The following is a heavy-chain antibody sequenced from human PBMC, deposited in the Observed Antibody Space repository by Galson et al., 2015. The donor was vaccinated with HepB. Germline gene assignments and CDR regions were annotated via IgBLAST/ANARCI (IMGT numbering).Heavy chain of an antibody. D-gene: IGHD2-21*02. Sequence: SLRLSCAASGFTFSSYEMNWVRQAPGKGLEWVSYISSSGSTIYYADSVKGRFTISRDNAKNSLYLQMNSLRAEDTAVYYCARDLLLVVTAYDAFDIWGQGTMVTVSS. J-gene: IGHJ3*02. CDR2: ISSSGSTI. CDR1: GFTFSSYE. V-gene: IGHV3-48*03. CDR3: ARDLLLVVTAYDAFDI.